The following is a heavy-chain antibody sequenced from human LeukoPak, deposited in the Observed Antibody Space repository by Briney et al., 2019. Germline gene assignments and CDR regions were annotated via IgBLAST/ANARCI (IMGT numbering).Heavy chain of an antibody. D-gene: IGHD3-22*01. CDR3: ARVVHYYDSSGSYYYYYYMDV. V-gene: IGHV1-8*03. CDR1: GGTFSSYA. J-gene: IGHJ6*03. Sequence: ASVKVSCKASGGTFSSYAINWVRQATGQGLEWMGWMNPNSGNTGYAQKFQGRVTITRNTSISTAYMELSSLRSEDTAVYYCARVVHYYDSSGSYYYYYYMDVWGKGTRSPSP. CDR2: MNPNSGNT.